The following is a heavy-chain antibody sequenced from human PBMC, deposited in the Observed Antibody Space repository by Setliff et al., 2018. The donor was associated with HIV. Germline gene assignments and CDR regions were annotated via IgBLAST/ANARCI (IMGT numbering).Heavy chain of an antibody. CDR1: RFAFNTYW. CDR2: IRSKAYSGTT. Sequence: PGGSLRLSCAASRFAFNTYWMSWVRQAPGKGLEWVGFIRSKAYSGTTEYAASVKGRFTISREDSKSIAYLQMNSLKTEDTAVYYCTRDLHYDAFDIWGQGTMVTVS. J-gene: IGHJ3*02. V-gene: IGHV3-49*04. CDR3: TRDLHYDAFDI.